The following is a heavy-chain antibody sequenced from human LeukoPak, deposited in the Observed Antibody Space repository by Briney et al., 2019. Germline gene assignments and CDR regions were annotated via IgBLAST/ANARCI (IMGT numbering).Heavy chain of an antibody. V-gene: IGHV3-30*02. CDR2: IRYDGSNK. J-gene: IGHJ4*02. D-gene: IGHD4-17*01. Sequence: GGSLRLSCAASGVTFSSYCRHWVRQAPGKGLEWVAFIRYDGSNKYYADSVKGRFTISRDNSKNPLYLQMNSLRAEDTAVYYCAKDLHVMTTVNPYFDYWGQGPLVTVSS. CDR3: AKDLHVMTTVNPYFDY. CDR1: GVTFSSYC.